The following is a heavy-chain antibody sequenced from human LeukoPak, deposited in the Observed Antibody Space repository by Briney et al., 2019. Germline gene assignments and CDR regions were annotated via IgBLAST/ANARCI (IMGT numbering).Heavy chain of an antibody. Sequence: ASVKVSCKASGYIFTDYAIQWVRQAPGQGLEWMGWINAGNGKTKYSRKFQGRVTITRDTSASTAYMELSSLRSEDTAVYYCARARWTSTVTTYYLDYWGQGTLVTVSS. D-gene: IGHD4-17*01. V-gene: IGHV1-3*01. J-gene: IGHJ4*02. CDR1: GYIFTDYA. CDR3: ARARWTSTVTTYYLDY. CDR2: INAGNGKT.